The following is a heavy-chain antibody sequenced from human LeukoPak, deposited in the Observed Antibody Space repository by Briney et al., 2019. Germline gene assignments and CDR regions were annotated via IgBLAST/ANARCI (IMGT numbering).Heavy chain of an antibody. Sequence: TLSLTCTVSGGSISSGDYYWSWIRQPPGKGLEWIGYIYYSGSTYYNPSLKSRVTISVDTSKNQFSLKLSSVTAADTAVYYCARVLYGCSSTSCSYYYYMDVWGKGTTVTVSS. J-gene: IGHJ6*03. CDR3: ARVLYGCSSTSCSYYYYMDV. V-gene: IGHV4-30-4*08. D-gene: IGHD2-2*01. CDR2: IYYSGST. CDR1: GGSISSGDYY.